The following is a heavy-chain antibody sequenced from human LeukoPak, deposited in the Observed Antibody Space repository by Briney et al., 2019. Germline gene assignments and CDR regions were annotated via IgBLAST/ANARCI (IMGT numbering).Heavy chain of an antibody. V-gene: IGHV4-39*01. CDR2: IYYSGST. D-gene: IGHD6-19*01. CDR3: ARLGGSSGWYQH. CDR1: GGSISSNSYY. J-gene: IGHJ1*01. Sequence: SETLSLTCTVSGGSISSNSYYWGWIRQPPGKGLEWIGSIYYSGSTYYNPSLKSRVTISVDTSKNQFSLNLSSVTAADTAVYYCARLGGSSGWYQHWGQGTLVTVSS.